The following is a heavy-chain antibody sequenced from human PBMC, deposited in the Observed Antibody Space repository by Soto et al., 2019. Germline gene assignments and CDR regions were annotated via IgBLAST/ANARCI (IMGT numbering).Heavy chain of an antibody. CDR2: IIPIFGTA. D-gene: IGHD3-22*01. CDR3: ARPDDSSGYFDY. CDR1: GGTFSSYA. Sequence: SVKVSCKASGGTFSSYAISWVRQAPGQGLEWMGGIIPIFGTANYAQKFKGRVTITADESTSTAYMELSSLRSEDTAVYYCARPDDSSGYFDYWGQGTLVTVSS. J-gene: IGHJ4*02. V-gene: IGHV1-69*13.